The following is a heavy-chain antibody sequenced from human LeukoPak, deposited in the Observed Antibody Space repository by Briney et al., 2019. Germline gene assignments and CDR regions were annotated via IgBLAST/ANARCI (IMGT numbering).Heavy chain of an antibody. CDR3: ARGGVDTAMVSEFDY. CDR1: GGTFSSYA. Sequence: SVKVSCKASGGTFSSYAISWVRQAPGQGLEWMGGIIPIFGTANYAQKFQGRVTITADESTRTAYMELSSLRSEDTAVYYCARGGVDTAMVSEFDYWGQGTLVTVSS. CDR2: IIPIFGTA. J-gene: IGHJ4*02. V-gene: IGHV1-69*13. D-gene: IGHD5-18*01.